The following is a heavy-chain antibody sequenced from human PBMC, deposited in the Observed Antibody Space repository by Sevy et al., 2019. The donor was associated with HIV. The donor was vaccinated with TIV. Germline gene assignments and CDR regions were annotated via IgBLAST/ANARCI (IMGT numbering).Heavy chain of an antibody. V-gene: IGHV1-24*01. D-gene: IGHD3-16*02. J-gene: IGHJ4*02. CDR3: VIGDTPRLTGSGTRLKDQSQNYFEF. CDR2: FVPEDGEI. Sequence: ASLKVSCKVPRYTLSEVSMHWVRQAPGKGLEWMGGFVPEDGEIVYAQKFQGRVTVAEDTLTDTAYLEVTKLRSEDTATYFCVIGDTPRLTGSGTRLKDQSQNYFEFWGQGTLVTVSS. CDR1: RYTLSEVS.